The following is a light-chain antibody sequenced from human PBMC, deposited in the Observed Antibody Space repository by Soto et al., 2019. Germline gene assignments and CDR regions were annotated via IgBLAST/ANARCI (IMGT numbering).Light chain of an antibody. V-gene: IGLV2-8*01. CDR2: EVS. J-gene: IGLJ2*01. Sequence: QSVLTQPPSASGSPGQSVSISCTGTSSDVGGYNYVSRYQQHPGKAPKFMISEVSKRHSGVPDRFSGSKSGNTASLTVSGLQAEDEADYYCSSFAGNNNLVFGGGTKVIVL. CDR1: SSDVGGYNY. CDR3: SSFAGNNNLV.